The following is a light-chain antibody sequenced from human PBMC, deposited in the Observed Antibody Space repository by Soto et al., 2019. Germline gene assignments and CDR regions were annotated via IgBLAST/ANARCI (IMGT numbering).Light chain of an antibody. CDR3: MQALHTPPT. Sequence: DVVMTQSPLSLPVIPGEPASISCRSSQSLLQSNGYNYLDWYLQKPGQSPQLLIYFGSNRASGVADRCSGSGSGKDYTLKISRVEADDVGVYYCMQALHTPPTFGEGTKVEIK. J-gene: IGKJ1*01. CDR1: QSLLQSNGYNY. V-gene: IGKV2-28*01. CDR2: FGS.